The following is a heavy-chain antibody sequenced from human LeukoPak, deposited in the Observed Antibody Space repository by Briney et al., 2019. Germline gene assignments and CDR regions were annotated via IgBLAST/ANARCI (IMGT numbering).Heavy chain of an antibody. CDR1: GGSISSSSYY. D-gene: IGHD3/OR15-3a*01. CDR3: ARQTGSGLFILP. CDR2: TYYSGNT. V-gene: IGHV4-39*01. J-gene: IGHJ4*02. Sequence: SETLSLTCTVSGGSISSSSYYWGWIRQPPGKGLEWIGSTYYSGNTYYNASLKSQVSISIDTSKNQFSLKLTSVTAADTAVYYCARQTGSGLFILPGGQGTLVTVSS.